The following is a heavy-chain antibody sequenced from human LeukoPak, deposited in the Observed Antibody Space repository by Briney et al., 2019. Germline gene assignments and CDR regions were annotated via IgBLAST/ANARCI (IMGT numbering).Heavy chain of an antibody. CDR1: GDIFTTYD. Sequence: GASVKVSCKASGDIFTTYDVHWVRQASGQGLEWMGWMNPKSGDRGYAQKFQDRVAMTMNNSIRTAYMELRGLQPEDTAVYYCASGWYYHYFGTDVWGQGTTVIVSS. J-gene: IGHJ6*02. V-gene: IGHV1-8*01. CDR3: ASGWYYHYFGTDV. CDR2: MNPKSGDR. D-gene: IGHD2-15*01.